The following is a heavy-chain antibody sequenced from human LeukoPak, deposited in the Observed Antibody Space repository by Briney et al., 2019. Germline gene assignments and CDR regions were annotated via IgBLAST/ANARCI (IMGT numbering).Heavy chain of an antibody. Sequence: GESLKVSCKASGYKFTDYWVGWVRQMPGKGLEWMAIIYPGDSDTRYSPSFQGQVTISVVKSISTAYLQWSSLKASDTAMYYCGRRGTYLDYWGQGTLVTVSS. CDR2: IYPGDSDT. D-gene: IGHD1-26*01. CDR1: GYKFTDYW. V-gene: IGHV5-51*01. J-gene: IGHJ4*02. CDR3: GRRGTYLDY.